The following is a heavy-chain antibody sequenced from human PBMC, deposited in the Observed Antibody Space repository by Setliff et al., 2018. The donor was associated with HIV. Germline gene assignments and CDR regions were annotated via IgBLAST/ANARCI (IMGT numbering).Heavy chain of an antibody. CDR3: AREGQVVVTAKGFDY. CDR2: VNTVGGGA. CDR1: GYTFTNYY. Sequence: GASVKVSCKTSGYTFTNYYMHWMRQAPGQGLEWMGVVNTVGGGASYAQKFQGRLTVTRDTSTSTVYMELSSLRSEDTAVYYCAREGQVVVTAKGFDYWGLG. D-gene: IGHD2-15*01. J-gene: IGHJ4*02. V-gene: IGHV1-46*01.